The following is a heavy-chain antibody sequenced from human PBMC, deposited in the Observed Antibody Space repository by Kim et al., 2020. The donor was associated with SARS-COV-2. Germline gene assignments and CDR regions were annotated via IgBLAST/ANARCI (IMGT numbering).Heavy chain of an antibody. J-gene: IGHJ4*02. CDR3: ARDPNRIDY. Sequence: GGSLRLSCVGSGFTFSDSYMSWIRQAPGKGLECVSYIDGSGRVISYADSVKGRFTISRDNAKNSLFPQMNSLRAEDSAVYYCARDPNRIDYWGQGTLVTVS. CDR1: GFTFSDSY. V-gene: IGHV3-11*01. CDR2: IDGSGRVI.